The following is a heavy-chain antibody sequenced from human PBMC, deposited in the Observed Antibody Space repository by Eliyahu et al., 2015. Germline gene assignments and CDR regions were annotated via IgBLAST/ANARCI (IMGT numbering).Heavy chain of an antibody. CDR3: ARDEAQGPTAGSMDV. J-gene: IGHJ6*03. CDR1: XGSISSGGYY. Sequence: QVQLQEXGPGLVKPSQTLSLTCTVSXGSISSGGYYWSWIRQHPGKGLEWIGYIYYSGSTYYNPSLKSRVTISVDTSKNQFSLKLSSVTAADTAVYYCARDEAQGPTAGSMDVWGKGTTVTVSS. V-gene: IGHV4-31*03. CDR2: IYYSGST. D-gene: IGHD6-6*01.